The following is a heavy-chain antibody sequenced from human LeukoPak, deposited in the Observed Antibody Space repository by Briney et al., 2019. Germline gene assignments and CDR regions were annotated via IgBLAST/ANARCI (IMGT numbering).Heavy chain of an antibody. J-gene: IGHJ4*02. CDR2: ISGSGDSR. D-gene: IGHD2-21*02. CDR1: GFTFSSYA. Sequence: PGGSLRLSCAASGFTFSSYAMSWVRQAPGKGLEWVSGISGSGDSRYYADSVKGRFTISRDNSKNTLYLQMNSLRAEDTAVYYCASSPKGLSTIVVVTAIPIYWGQGTLVTVSS. CDR3: ASSPKGLSTIVVVTAIPIY. V-gene: IGHV3-23*01.